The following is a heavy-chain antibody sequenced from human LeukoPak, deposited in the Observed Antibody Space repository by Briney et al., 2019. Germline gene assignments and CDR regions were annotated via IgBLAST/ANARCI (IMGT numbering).Heavy chain of an antibody. CDR2: IYYSGST. Sequence: NPSETLSLTCTVSGGSISSYYWSWIRQPPGKGLEWIGYIYYSGSTNYNPSLKSRVTISVDTSKNQFSLKLSSVTAADTAVYYCARDLGYSSSGPAGFDLWGRGTLVTVSS. CDR1: GGSISSYY. CDR3: ARDLGYSSSGPAGFDL. J-gene: IGHJ2*01. D-gene: IGHD6-13*01. V-gene: IGHV4-59*01.